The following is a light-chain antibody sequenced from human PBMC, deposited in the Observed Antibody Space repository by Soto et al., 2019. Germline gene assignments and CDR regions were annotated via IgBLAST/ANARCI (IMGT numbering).Light chain of an antibody. Sequence: QSALTQPASVSGSPGQSITTSCTGTSSDVGGYNYVSWYQQHPGKAPKLMIYDVGNRPSGVSNRFSGSKSGNTASLTISGLQAEDEADYYCRSYTSSSTYVFGTGTKVTVL. CDR3: RSYTSSSTYV. CDR2: DVG. CDR1: SSDVGGYNY. V-gene: IGLV2-14*01. J-gene: IGLJ1*01.